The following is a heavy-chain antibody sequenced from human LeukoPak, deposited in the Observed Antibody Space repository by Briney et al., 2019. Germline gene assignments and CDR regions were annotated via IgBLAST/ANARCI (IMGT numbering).Heavy chain of an antibody. CDR2: IFYSGST. D-gene: IGHD1-7*01. CDR3: ARGRTYNWNYFRSYYYMDV. V-gene: IGHV4-39*07. Sequence: SETLSLTCTVSGGSISTSNYYWGWIRQPPGKGLEWIGNIFYSGSTYYSPSLKSRVTISVDTSKNQFSLKLSSVTAADTAVYYCARGRTYNWNYFRSYYYMDVWGKGTTVTVSS. J-gene: IGHJ6*03. CDR1: GGSISTSNYY.